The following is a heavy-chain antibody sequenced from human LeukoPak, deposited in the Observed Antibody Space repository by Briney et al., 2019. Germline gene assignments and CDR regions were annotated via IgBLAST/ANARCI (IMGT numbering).Heavy chain of an antibody. D-gene: IGHD6-19*01. CDR2: ISSSSSYI. CDR3: ARVNEGLVRYYYYYMDV. Sequence: PGGSLRLSCAASGFTFSSYSMNWVRQAPGKGLEWVSSISSSSSYIYYADSVKGRFTISKDNSKNTLYLQMNSLRAEDTAVYYCARVNEGLVRYYYYYMDVWGKGTTVTISS. V-gene: IGHV3-21*01. CDR1: GFTFSSYS. J-gene: IGHJ6*03.